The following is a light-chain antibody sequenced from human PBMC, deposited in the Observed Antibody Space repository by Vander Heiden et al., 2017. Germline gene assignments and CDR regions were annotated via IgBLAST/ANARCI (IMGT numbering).Light chain of an antibody. V-gene: IGLV1-40*01. J-gene: IGLJ2*01. CDR3: QSYDNRLTTVV. CDR2: DNS. CDR1: GSNLGAAYD. Sequence: QSVLTQPPSVSGAPGQRVTISCTGTGSNLGAAYDVHWYQRLPGTAPKLLIYDNSNRPSGVPDRFSGSKSGTSASLAITGLQAEDEADYYCQSYDNRLTTVVFGGGTKLTVL.